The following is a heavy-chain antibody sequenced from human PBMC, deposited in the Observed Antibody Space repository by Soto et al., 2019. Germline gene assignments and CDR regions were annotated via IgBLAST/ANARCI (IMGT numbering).Heavy chain of an antibody. Sequence: GESLKISCKGSGYSFAGYWITWVRQKPGKGLEWMGRIDPSDSQTYYSPSFRGHVTISATKSITTVFLQWSSLRASDTAMYYCARQIYDSDTGPNFQYHFDSWGRGTPVTVSS. J-gene: IGHJ4*02. CDR1: GYSFAGYW. CDR3: ARQIYDSDTGPNFQYHFDS. CDR2: IDPSDSQT. D-gene: IGHD3-22*01. V-gene: IGHV5-10-1*01.